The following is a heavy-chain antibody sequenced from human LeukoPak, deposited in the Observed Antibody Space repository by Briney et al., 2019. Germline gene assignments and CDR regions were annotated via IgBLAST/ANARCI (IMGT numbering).Heavy chain of an antibody. CDR1: GGSISSYY. CDR2: ISYSGST. Sequence: SETLSLTCTVSGGSISSYYWNWIRQPPGKGLEWIGSISYSGSTYYNPSLKSRVTISVDTSKSQFSLKLGSVTAADTAVYYCAREWGIGVAARPFDYWGQGTLVTVSS. CDR3: AREWGIGVAARPFDY. V-gene: IGHV4-59*12. D-gene: IGHD6-6*01. J-gene: IGHJ4*02.